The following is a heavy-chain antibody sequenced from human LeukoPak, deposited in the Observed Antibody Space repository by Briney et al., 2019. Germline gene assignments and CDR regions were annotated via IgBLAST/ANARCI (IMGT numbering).Heavy chain of an antibody. Sequence: GGSLRLSCAASGFTFSSYAMSWVRQAPGKGLEWVSAISGSGGSTYYADSVKGRFTISRDDSKNTLYLQMNSLGAEDTAVYYCAKVSRPHIAVADYFDYWGQGTLVTVSS. CDR1: GFTFSSYA. J-gene: IGHJ4*02. D-gene: IGHD6-19*01. CDR3: AKVSRPHIAVADYFDY. V-gene: IGHV3-23*01. CDR2: ISGSGGST.